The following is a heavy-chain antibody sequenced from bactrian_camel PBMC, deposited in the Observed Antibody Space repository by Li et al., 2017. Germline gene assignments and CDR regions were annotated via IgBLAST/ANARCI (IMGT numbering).Heavy chain of an antibody. D-gene: IGHD1*01. Sequence: HVQLVESGGGSVQAGGSLRLSCSASGYPGSSYSMGWFRQAPAKEREGVAAIDSDGSTLYADSVKGRFTISRDNAENTVTLQMNDLKPEDTAMYYCAAHQCSWRCSDGYCLSRAKIDYTYWGQGTQVTVS. CDR2: IDSDGST. CDR1: GYPGSSYS. CDR3: AAHQCSWRCSDGYCLSRAKIDYTY. J-gene: IGHJ4*01. V-gene: IGHV3S53*01.